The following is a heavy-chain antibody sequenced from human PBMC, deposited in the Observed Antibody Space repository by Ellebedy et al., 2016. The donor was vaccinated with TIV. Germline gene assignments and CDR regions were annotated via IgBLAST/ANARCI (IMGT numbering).Heavy chain of an antibody. Sequence: AASVKVSCKASGYTFTSYDINWVRQATGQGLKWMGWMNPNSGNTGYAQKFQGRVTMTRNTSISTAYMELSSLRSEDTAVYYCARGRLWFGAFYYYYYYGMDVWGQGTTVTVSS. CDR1: GYTFTSYD. J-gene: IGHJ6*02. CDR3: ARGRLWFGAFYYYYYYGMDV. CDR2: MNPNSGNT. D-gene: IGHD3-10*01. V-gene: IGHV1-8*01.